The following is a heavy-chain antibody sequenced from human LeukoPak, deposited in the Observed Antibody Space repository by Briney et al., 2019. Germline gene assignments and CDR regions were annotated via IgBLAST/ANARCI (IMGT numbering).Heavy chain of an antibody. CDR1: GGSISSYY. V-gene: IGHV4-59*01. J-gene: IGHJ4*02. CDR3: ARSFSARMFFDY. Sequence: SETLSLTCTVSGGSISSYYWSWIWQPPGKGLEWIGYIYSSGSTNYNPSLKSRVIISLDTSKSQFSLKLSSVTAADTAVYYCARSFSARMFFDYWGQGSLVTVSS. D-gene: IGHD2/OR15-2a*01. CDR2: IYSSGST.